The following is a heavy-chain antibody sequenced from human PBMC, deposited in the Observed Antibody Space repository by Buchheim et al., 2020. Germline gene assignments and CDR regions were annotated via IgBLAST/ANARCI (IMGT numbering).Heavy chain of an antibody. Sequence: QVQLQESGPGLVKPSQTLSLTCTVSGGSISSGGYYWNWIRQHPGKGLEWIGYIYYSGSSNYNPSLTSRVTISVDTSKHQFSLKLSSVTAADTAVYYCARSEHLVLGWFDPWGQGTL. D-gene: IGHD6-6*01. V-gene: IGHV4-31*03. CDR1: GGSISSGGYY. CDR2: IYYSGSS. J-gene: IGHJ5*02. CDR3: ARSEHLVLGWFDP.